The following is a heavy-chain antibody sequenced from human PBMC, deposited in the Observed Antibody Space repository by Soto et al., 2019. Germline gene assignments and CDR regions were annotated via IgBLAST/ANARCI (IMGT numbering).Heavy chain of an antibody. V-gene: IGHV3-30-3*01. J-gene: IGHJ4*02. Sequence: QVQLVESGGGVVQPGRSLRLSCAASGFTFSSYAMHWVRQAPGKGLEWVAVISYDRSNKYYADSVKGRFTISRDNSKNTLYLQMNSLRAEDTAVYYCARRSAYCGGDCYSRFDYWGQGTLVTVSS. CDR2: ISYDRSNK. CDR1: GFTFSSYA. D-gene: IGHD2-21*02. CDR3: ARRSAYCGGDCYSRFDY.